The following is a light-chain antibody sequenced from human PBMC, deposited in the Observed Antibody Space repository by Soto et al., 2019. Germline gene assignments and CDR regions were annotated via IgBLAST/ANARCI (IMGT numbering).Light chain of an antibody. Sequence: QAVVTQPASVSGSPGQSITISCTGTSSDIGGYNYVSWYQQRPGKAPKLIIYDVSDRPSGVSNRFSGSKSGNTASLTIAGLQAEDEADYYCSSYTSSSTVVFGGGTKLTVL. CDR3: SSYTSSSTVV. J-gene: IGLJ2*01. V-gene: IGLV2-14*01. CDR1: SSDIGGYNY. CDR2: DVS.